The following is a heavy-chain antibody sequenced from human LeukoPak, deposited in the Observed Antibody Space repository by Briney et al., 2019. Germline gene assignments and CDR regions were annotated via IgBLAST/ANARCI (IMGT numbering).Heavy chain of an antibody. CDR1: GGSISSGGYY. D-gene: IGHD2-8*01. CDR2: INHSGST. CDR3: ASCTDPTGFDY. J-gene: IGHJ4*02. V-gene: IGHV4-39*07. Sequence: SETLSLTCTVSGGSISSGGYYWSWIRQPPGKGLEWIGEINHSGSTNYNPSLKSRVTISVDTPENQFSLKLSSVTAADTAVYYCASCTDPTGFDYWGQGTLVTVSS.